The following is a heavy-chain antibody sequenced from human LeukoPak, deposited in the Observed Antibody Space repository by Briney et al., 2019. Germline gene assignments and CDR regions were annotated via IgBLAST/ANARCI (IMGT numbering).Heavy chain of an antibody. Sequence: GGSLRLSCAASGFTFSSYAMNWVRQAPGKGLEWVSAISGSGGSTYYADSVKGRFTISRDNSKNTLYLQMNSLRAEDTAVYYCAKDPGIAAAGTGGPWGQGTLVTVSS. D-gene: IGHD6-13*01. V-gene: IGHV3-23*01. J-gene: IGHJ5*02. CDR2: ISGSGGST. CDR1: GFTFSSYA. CDR3: AKDPGIAAAGTGGP.